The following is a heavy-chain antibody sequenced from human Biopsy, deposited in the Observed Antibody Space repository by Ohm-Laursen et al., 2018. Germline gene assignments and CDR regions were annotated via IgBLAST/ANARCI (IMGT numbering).Heavy chain of an antibody. J-gene: IGHJ5*02. Sequence: SVKVPCKTSGYTFTSYDITWVRQASGQGPEWIGWLNPVSGNSNFGQKFRGRVTVTSDTSISTAYMELSGLTSDDTATYYCGRAVRNQLLTDPWGQGTLVTVTS. CDR2: LNPVSGNS. V-gene: IGHV1-8*01. CDR1: GYTFTSYD. D-gene: IGHD1-7*01. CDR3: GRAVRNQLLTDP.